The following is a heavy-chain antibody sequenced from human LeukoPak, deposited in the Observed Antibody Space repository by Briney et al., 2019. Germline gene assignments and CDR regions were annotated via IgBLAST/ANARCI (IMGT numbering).Heavy chain of an antibody. Sequence: EASVKVSCKASGGTFSSYAISWVRQAPGQGLEWMGGIIPIFGTANYAQKFQGRVTITADESTSTAYMELSSLRSEDTAVYYCAREYEGYSYGSTSKPFDPWGQGTLVTVSS. D-gene: IGHD5-18*01. CDR1: GGTFSSYA. V-gene: IGHV1-69*13. CDR2: IIPIFGTA. J-gene: IGHJ5*02. CDR3: AREYEGYSYGSTSKPFDP.